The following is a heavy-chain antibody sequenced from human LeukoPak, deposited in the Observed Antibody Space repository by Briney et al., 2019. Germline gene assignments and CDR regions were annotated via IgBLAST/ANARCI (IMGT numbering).Heavy chain of an antibody. CDR3: ARGGTGSYPLDAFDI. Sequence: PSETLSLTCAVYGGSFSAYYWSWIRQPPGKGLEWIGEINHSGSTSYNPSLKSRVTMSVDTSKSQFSLKLSSVTAADTAMYYCARGGTGSYPLDAFDIWGQGTMVTVSS. D-gene: IGHD1-26*01. CDR2: INHSGST. V-gene: IGHV4-34*01. CDR1: GGSFSAYY. J-gene: IGHJ3*02.